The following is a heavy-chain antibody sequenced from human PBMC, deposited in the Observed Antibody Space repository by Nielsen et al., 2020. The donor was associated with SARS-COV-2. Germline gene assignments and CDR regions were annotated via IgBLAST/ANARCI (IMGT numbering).Heavy chain of an antibody. V-gene: IGHV4-59*11. CDR2: IYYSGSP. CDR1: GDSITSQY. CDR3: ARAPFYGSNSRGPFDY. J-gene: IGHJ4*01. Sequence: SATLSLTCAVSGDSITSQYWGWIRQPPGRGLEWIGYIYYSGSPTYNPSLKSRVAISMDTSKNQFSLKVTSMTAADTAVYFCARAPFYGSNSRGPFDYWGRGTLVTVSS. D-gene: IGHD4-23*01.